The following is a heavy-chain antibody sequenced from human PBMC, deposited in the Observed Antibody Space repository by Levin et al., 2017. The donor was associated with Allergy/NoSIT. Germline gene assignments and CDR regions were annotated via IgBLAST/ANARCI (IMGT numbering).Heavy chain of an antibody. Sequence: GGSLRLSCAASGFTFSSYAMHWVRQAPGKGLEWVAVISYDGSNKYYADSVKGRFTISRDNSKNTLYLQMNSLRAEDTAVYYCARQWLDTEDEVLDYWGQGTLVTVSS. V-gene: IGHV3-30-3*01. CDR1: GFTFSSYA. J-gene: IGHJ4*02. CDR3: ARQWLDTEDEVLDY. CDR2: ISYDGSNK. D-gene: IGHD6-19*01.